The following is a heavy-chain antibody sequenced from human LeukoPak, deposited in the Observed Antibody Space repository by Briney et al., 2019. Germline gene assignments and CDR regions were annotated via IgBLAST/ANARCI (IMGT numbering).Heavy chain of an antibody. Sequence: GASVKVSCKASGFTFTEYYMHWVRQAPGQGLEWMGWINPNSGVTDYAQKFQGRVTVTRDTSISTAYMELSRLTSDDTAVYYCARGQYSRRDAFDIWGQGTMVTVSS. CDR2: INPNSGVT. D-gene: IGHD5-18*01. CDR3: ARGQYSRRDAFDI. V-gene: IGHV1-2*02. J-gene: IGHJ3*02. CDR1: GFTFTEYY.